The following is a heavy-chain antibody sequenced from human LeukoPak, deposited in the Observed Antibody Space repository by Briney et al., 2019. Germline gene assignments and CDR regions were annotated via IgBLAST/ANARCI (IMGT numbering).Heavy chain of an antibody. V-gene: IGHV3-48*03. J-gene: IGHJ4*02. CDR1: GFTLSSYE. CDR2: ISSSGSTI. D-gene: IGHD3-22*01. Sequence: GGSLRLSCAASGFTLSSYEMNWVRQAPGKGLEWVSYISSSGSTIYYADSVKGRFTISRDNAKNSLYLQMNSLRAEDTAVYYCARVRTYYYDSSGYPALDYWGQGTLVTVSS. CDR3: ARVRTYYYDSSGYPALDY.